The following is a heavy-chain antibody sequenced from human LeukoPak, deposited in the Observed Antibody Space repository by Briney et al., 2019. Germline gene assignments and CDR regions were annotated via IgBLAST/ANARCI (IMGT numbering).Heavy chain of an antibody. CDR2: IKQDGSKK. Sequence: GGSLRLSCVASGFPFSSYWMTWVRQAPGKGLEWVANIKQDGSKKSYVDSVKGRFSISRDNSKNTLYLQMSSLRAEDTAVYYCAREGPYYGMDVWGQGTTVTVSS. J-gene: IGHJ6*02. CDR3: AREGPYYGMDV. V-gene: IGHV3-7*03. CDR1: GFPFSSYW.